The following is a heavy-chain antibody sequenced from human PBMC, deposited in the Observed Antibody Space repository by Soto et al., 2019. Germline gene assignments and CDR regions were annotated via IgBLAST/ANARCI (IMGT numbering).Heavy chain of an antibody. CDR2: ISSSSSTI. CDR3: VVVVVPAATYENWFDP. D-gene: IGHD2-2*01. J-gene: IGHJ5*02. V-gene: IGHV3-48*01. Sequence: GGSLRLSCAASGFTFSSYSMNWVRQAPGKGLEWVSYISSSSSTIYYADSVKGRFTISRDNAKNSLYLQMNSLRAEDTAVYYYVVVVVPAATYENWFDPWGQGTLVTVSS. CDR1: GFTFSSYS.